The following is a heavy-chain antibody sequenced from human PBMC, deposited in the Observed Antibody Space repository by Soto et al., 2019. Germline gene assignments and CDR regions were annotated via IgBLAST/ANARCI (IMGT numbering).Heavy chain of an antibody. CDR1: GGSVRTGSYH. J-gene: IGHJ4*02. V-gene: IGHV4-61*01. CDR2: IPNNGSP. D-gene: IGHD7-27*01. Sequence: EILSLSFIVAGGSVRTGSYHLSWIRQPPGKGLEWIWFIPNNGSPDYNPSLKSRVVVSIDSSKNQFSLKVNSVTAADTAVYFCARIGWGGDSWGQGTLVAVSS. CDR3: ARIGWGGDS.